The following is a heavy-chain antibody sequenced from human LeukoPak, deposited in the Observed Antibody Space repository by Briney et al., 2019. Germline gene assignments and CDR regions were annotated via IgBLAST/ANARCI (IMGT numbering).Heavy chain of an antibody. CDR3: ARATGAVPVRGWAFDI. V-gene: IGHV4-4*02. Sequence: RPSETLSLTCAVSGGSISTSNWWNWVRQPPGMGLEWIGEIYHTGSIHYNASLKSRLTISLDNFNNQFSLKLTSVNAADTAMYYCARATGAVPVRGWAFDIWGQGTMVTVAS. J-gene: IGHJ3*02. CDR1: GGSISTSNW. CDR2: IYHTGSI. D-gene: IGHD2-2*01.